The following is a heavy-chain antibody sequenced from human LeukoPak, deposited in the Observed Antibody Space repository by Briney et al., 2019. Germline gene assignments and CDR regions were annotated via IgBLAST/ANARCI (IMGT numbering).Heavy chain of an antibody. V-gene: IGHV3-23*01. J-gene: IGHJ4*02. CDR2: ISVGSDVI. CDR1: GFTSSNSA. CDR3: AKVHGTGYHLGYFDY. D-gene: IGHD3/OR15-3a*01. Sequence: PGGSLRLSCAASGFTSSNSAMSWVRQAPGKGLEWVSAISVGSDVIYYADSVKGRFTISRDNSKNTLYLQMNSLRAEDTAVYYCAKVHGTGYHLGYFDYWGQGTLVTVSS.